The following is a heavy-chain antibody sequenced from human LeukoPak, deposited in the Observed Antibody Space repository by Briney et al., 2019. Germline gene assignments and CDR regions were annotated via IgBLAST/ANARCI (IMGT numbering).Heavy chain of an antibody. D-gene: IGHD3-22*01. Sequence: ASVKVSCKASGYTFTGYYMHWVRQAPGQGLEWMGWINPNSGGTNYAQKFQGRVTMTRDTAISTPSMELRRLRSDDTAVYYCARSRTTVTTWNYYDSSGYFDYWGQGTLVTVSS. CDR2: INPNSGGT. CDR1: GYTFTGYY. J-gene: IGHJ4*02. V-gene: IGHV1-2*02. CDR3: ARSRTTVTTWNYYDSSGYFDY.